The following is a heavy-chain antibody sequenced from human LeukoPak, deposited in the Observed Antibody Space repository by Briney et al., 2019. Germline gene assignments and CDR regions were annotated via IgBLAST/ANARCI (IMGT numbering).Heavy chain of an antibody. J-gene: IGHJ5*02. V-gene: IGHV1-46*01. Sequence: ASVRVSCKASGYTFTDYYVHWVRQAPGLGLEWMGIINPLRGITIYAQKFQGRVTMTSDTSTNTVYMELSSLISEDTAVYYCTRTIGYRPVAGLKEKWFDPWGQGTLVTVSS. D-gene: IGHD6-19*01. CDR2: INPLRGIT. CDR1: GYTFTDYY. CDR3: TRTIGYRPVAGLKEKWFDP.